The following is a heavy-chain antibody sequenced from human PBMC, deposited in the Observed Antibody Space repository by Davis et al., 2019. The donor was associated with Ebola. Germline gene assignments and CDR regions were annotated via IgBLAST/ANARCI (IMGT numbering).Heavy chain of an antibody. CDR1: GGSFSGYS. CDR2: INHSGST. Sequence: MPSETLSLTCAVYGGSFSGYSWSWIRQTPGKGLEWIGEINHSGSTDYNPSLKSRVTISVDTSKNQFSLKLTSVTAADTAVYFCARVRTCIRGVCYTRASKYLDNWGQGTLVAVSS. D-gene: IGHD2-8*02. J-gene: IGHJ4*02. V-gene: IGHV4-34*01. CDR3: ARVRTCIRGVCYTRASKYLDN.